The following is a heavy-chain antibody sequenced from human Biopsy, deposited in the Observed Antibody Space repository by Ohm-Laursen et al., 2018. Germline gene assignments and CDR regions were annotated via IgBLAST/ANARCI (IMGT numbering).Heavy chain of an antibody. CDR2: MIPSSGKT. J-gene: IGHJ5*02. V-gene: IGHV1-8*01. CDR1: GYSFSTSD. Sequence: GASVKVSCKASGYSFSTSDVNWVRQARGQGLEWMGWMIPSSGKTGYAQRFQGRVTLTMNTSISTAYMELSGLRSEDTAVYFCARGYSRRVSIFEASIYWFDTWGQGTLVTVSS. D-gene: IGHD6-6*01. CDR3: ARGYSRRVSIFEASIYWFDT.